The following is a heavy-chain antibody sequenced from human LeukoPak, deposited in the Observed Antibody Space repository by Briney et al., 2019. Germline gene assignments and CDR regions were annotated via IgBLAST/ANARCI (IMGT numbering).Heavy chain of an antibody. CDR3: AKVADLDIVVVPSASDY. J-gene: IGHJ4*02. CDR2: IRYDGSNK. V-gene: IGHV3-30*02. Sequence: GGSLRLSCAASGFTFSSYGMHWVRQAPGKGLEWVAFIRYDGSNKYYADSVKGRFTISRDNSKNTLYLQMNSLRAEDTAVYYCAKVADLDIVVVPSASDYWGQGTLVTVPS. D-gene: IGHD2-2*01. CDR1: GFTFSSYG.